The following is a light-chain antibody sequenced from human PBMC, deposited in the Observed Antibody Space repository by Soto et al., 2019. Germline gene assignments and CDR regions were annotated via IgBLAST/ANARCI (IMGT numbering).Light chain of an antibody. J-gene: IGLJ2*01. CDR3: SSYTRTTLVV. V-gene: IGLV2-14*01. Sequence: LTQPASVSGSPGQSITISCTGSSSDVGGYNYVSWYQQHPGKAPKLMIYEVSNRPSGVSNRFSGSKSGNTASLTISGLQAEDEADYYCSSYTRTTLVVFGGGTKLTVL. CDR1: SSDVGGYNY. CDR2: EVS.